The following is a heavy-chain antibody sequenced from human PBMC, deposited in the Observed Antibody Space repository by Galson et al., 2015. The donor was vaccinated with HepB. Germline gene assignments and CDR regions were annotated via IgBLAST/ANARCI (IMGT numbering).Heavy chain of an antibody. CDR1: GFTFSNYW. D-gene: IGHD1-1*01. V-gene: IGHV3-74*01. Sequence: SLRLSCAASGFTFSNYWMHWVRQAPGKGLVWVSRINTDGSSTRYADSVKDRFTISRDNAKNTLYLQMNSLRAEDTAVYYCARGGRYNDYWGQGTLVTVSS. CDR3: ARGGRYNDY. J-gene: IGHJ4*02. CDR2: INTDGSST.